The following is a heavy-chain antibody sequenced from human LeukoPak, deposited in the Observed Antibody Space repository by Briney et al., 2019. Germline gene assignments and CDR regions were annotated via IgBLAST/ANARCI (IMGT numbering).Heavy chain of an antibody. CDR1: GYTFTSYA. J-gene: IGHJ2*01. D-gene: IGHD3-10*01. Sequence: VASVTVSCKASGYTFTSYAMHWVRQAPGQRLEWMGWINAGNGNTKYSQKFQGRVTITRDTSASTAYMELSSLRSEDTAVYYCARSNYYGSGPRAYFDLWGRGTLVTVSS. CDR3: ARSNYYGSGPRAYFDL. V-gene: IGHV1-3*01. CDR2: INAGNGNT.